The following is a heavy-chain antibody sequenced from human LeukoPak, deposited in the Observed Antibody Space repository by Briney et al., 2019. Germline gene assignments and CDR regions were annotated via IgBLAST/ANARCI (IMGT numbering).Heavy chain of an antibody. CDR2: IYHSGST. Sequence: SETLSLTCAVSGGSISSSSSYWGWVRQPPGKGLGWIGSIYHSGSTNYNPSLKSRVTISVDTSKNQFSLKLSSVTAADTAVYYCARGIAVASFDYWGQGTLVTVSS. J-gene: IGHJ4*02. CDR1: GGSISSSSSY. D-gene: IGHD6-19*01. CDR3: ARGIAVASFDY. V-gene: IGHV4-39*07.